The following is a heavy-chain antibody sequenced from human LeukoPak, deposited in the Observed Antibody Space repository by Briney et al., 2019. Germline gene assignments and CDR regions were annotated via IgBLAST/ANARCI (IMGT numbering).Heavy chain of an antibody. Sequence: SETLSLTCTVSGGSISSYYWSWIRQPPGKGLEWIGYIYYSGSTNYNPSLKSRVTISVDTSKNQFSLKLSSVTAADTAVYYCARAYGSGSYYTYYYGMDVWGQGTTVTVSS. CDR2: IYYSGST. D-gene: IGHD3-10*01. CDR1: GGSISSYY. V-gene: IGHV4-59*01. CDR3: ARAYGSGSYYTYYYGMDV. J-gene: IGHJ6*02.